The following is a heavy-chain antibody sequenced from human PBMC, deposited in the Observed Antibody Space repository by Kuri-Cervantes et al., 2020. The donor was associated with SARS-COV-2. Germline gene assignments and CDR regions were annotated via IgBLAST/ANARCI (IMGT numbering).Heavy chain of an antibody. CDR2: ISSSSDYI. CDR1: GFTFSSYG. J-gene: IGHJ4*02. D-gene: IGHD2-15*01. V-gene: IGHV3-21*01. Sequence: GGSLRLSCAASGFTFSSYGMTWVRQAPGKGLEWVSSISSSSDYIYYADSVKGRFTVSRDNAENSLYLQMNSLRAGDTALYYCARDRGYCSGGGCYSTGFSFDYWGQGALVTVSS. CDR3: ARDRGYCSGGGCYSTGFSFDY.